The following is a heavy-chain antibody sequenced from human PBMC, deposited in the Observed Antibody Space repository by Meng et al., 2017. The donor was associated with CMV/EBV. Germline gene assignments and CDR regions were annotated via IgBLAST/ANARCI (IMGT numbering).Heavy chain of an antibody. CDR3: ARESLILEYGMDV. CDR2: IIPILGIA. Sequence: SVKVSCKAAGSTFSNLYVHWVRQAPGQGLEWMGRIIPILGIANYAQKFQGRVTITADKSTSTAYMELSSLRSEDTAVYYCARESLILEYGMDVWGQGTTVTVSS. J-gene: IGHJ6*02. CDR1: GSTFSNLY. V-gene: IGHV1-69*04. D-gene: IGHD2-21*01.